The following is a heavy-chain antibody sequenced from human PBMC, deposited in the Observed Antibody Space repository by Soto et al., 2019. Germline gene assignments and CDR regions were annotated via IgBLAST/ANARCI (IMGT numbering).Heavy chain of an antibody. V-gene: IGHV1-2*04. CDR2: INPNSGGT. CDR3: ARDLMTTVTTGGYYFDY. J-gene: IGHJ4*02. Sequence: ASVKVSCKASGYTFTGYYMHWVRQAPGQGLEWMGWINPNSGGTNYAQKFQGWVTMTRDTSISTAYMELSRLRSDDTAVYYCARDLMTTVTTGGYYFDYWGQGTLVTVSS. CDR1: GYTFTGYY. D-gene: IGHD4-17*01.